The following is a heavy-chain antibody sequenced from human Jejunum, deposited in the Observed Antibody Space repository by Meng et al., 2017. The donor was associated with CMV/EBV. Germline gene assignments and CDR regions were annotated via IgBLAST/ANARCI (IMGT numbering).Heavy chain of an antibody. Sequence: YWRHWVRQVPGKGLVWVSYISGEGSHTTYADSVRGRFTISRDNAKNTLYLQMSSLRDEDTAVYYCARGRVACSSTSCHRGGLDYWGQGTLVTVSS. CDR3: ARGRVACSSTSCHRGGLDY. J-gene: IGHJ4*02. CDR2: ISGEGSHT. V-gene: IGHV3-74*01. D-gene: IGHD2-2*02. CDR1: YW.